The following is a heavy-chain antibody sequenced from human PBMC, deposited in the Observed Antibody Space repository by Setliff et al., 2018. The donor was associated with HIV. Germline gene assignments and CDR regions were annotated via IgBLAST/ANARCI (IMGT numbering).Heavy chain of an antibody. J-gene: IGHJ5*02. V-gene: IGHV4-39*01. Sequence: NPSETLSLTCTVSGGSISNSRYYWSWIRQPPGKGLEWIGSIYYSGSTYYNPSLKSRVTISVDTSKNQFSLKLSSVTAADAAVYYCASRVCYYDSSGYLREEGFDPWGQGTLVTVSS. CDR1: GGSISNSRYY. CDR3: ASRVCYYDSSGYLREEGFDP. CDR2: IYYSGST. D-gene: IGHD3-22*01.